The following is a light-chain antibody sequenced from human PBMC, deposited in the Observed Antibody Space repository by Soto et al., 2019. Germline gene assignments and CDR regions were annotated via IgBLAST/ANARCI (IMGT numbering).Light chain of an antibody. Sequence: EIVVTQSPGTLSLSPGERATLSFRASQSVQSNYVAWYQQKPGQAPRLLIYGASTRATGIPDRFSGSGSETDFTLTISSLEPEDFGVYYCLHRMNWPLTFGQGTRWRL. CDR3: LHRMNWPLT. CDR2: GAS. V-gene: IGKV3D-20*02. CDR1: QSVQSNY. J-gene: IGKJ5*01.